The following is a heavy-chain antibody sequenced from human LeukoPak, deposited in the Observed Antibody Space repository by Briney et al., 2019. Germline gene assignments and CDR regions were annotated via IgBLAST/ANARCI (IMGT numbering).Heavy chain of an antibody. CDR1: GGSFSDYY. J-gene: IGHJ6*03. V-gene: IGHV4-34*01. CDR2: INPSGST. D-gene: IGHD1-26*01. Sequence: SETLSLTCAVYGGSFSDYYWSWIRQPPGKGLEWIGEINPSGSTNYSPSLKSRVTISVDTSKNQFSLKLSSVAAADTAVYYYARDGVGATLYYYYYMDVWGKGTTVTVSS. CDR3: ARDGVGATLYYYYYMDV.